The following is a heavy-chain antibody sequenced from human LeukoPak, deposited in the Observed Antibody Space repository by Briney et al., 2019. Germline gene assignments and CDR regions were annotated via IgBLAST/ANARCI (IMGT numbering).Heavy chain of an antibody. CDR3: ARAHYVTASPAGGL. CDR1: GGSFSGYY. D-gene: IGHD3-10*02. J-gene: IGHJ4*02. CDR2: INQSGST. Sequence: SETLSLTCAVYGGSFSGYYWSWIRQPPGKGLEWIGEINQSGSTNYNPSLKSRVTISMDTSKNQFSLKLSSVTAADTAVYYCARAHYVTASPAGGLWGQGTLVTVSS. V-gene: IGHV4-34*01.